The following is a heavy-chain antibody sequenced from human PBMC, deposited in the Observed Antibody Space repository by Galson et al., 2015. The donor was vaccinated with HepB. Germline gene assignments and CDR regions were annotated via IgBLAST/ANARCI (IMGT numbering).Heavy chain of an antibody. J-gene: IGHJ4*02. D-gene: IGHD2-15*01. CDR2: ISGSGGST. Sequence: SLRLSCAASGFTFSSYAMSWVRQAPGKGLEWVSAISGSGGSTYYADSVKGRFTISRDNSKSTLYLQMNSLRAEDTAVYYCAKVPPLYCSGGSCLQDYWGQGTLVTVSS. V-gene: IGHV3-23*01. CDR3: AKVPPLYCSGGSCLQDY. CDR1: GFTFSSYA.